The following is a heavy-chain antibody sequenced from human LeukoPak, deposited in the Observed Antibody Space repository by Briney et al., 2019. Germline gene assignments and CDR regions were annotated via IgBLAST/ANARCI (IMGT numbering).Heavy chain of an antibody. J-gene: IGHJ4*02. CDR1: GFTLRDFW. Sequence: GGSLRLSCAASGFTLRDFWMHWVRQAPGKGPEWVSRLSPDSSVTDYADPVKGRFTISRDNSKNTLYLQMNSLRAEDTAVYYCAKSPIHYDFWSGPVTNYFDYWGQGTLVTVSS. CDR3: AKSPIHYDFWSGPVTNYFDY. D-gene: IGHD3-3*01. CDR2: LSPDSSVT. V-gene: IGHV3-74*01.